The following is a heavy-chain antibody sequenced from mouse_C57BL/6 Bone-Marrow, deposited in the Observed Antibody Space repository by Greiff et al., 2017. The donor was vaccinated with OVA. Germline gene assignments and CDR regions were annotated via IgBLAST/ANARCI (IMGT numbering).Heavy chain of an antibody. V-gene: IGHV1-50*01. CDR1: GYTFTSYW. J-gene: IGHJ2*01. D-gene: IGHD2-4*01. Sequence: VQLQQPGAELVKPGASVKLSCKASGYTFTSYWMQWVKQRPGQGLEWIGEIDPSDSYTNYNQKFKGKATLTVDTSSSTAYMQLSSLTSEDSAVYYCARYDYDSFDHWGQGTTLTVSS. CDR3: ARYDYDSFDH. CDR2: IDPSDSYT.